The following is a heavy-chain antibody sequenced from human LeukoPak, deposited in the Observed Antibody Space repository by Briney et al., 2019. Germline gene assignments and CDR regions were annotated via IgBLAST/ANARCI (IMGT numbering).Heavy chain of an antibody. Sequence: SETLSLTCTVSGGSISSYYWSWIRQPPGKGLEWIGYIYYSGSTNYNPSLKSRVTISVDTSKNQFSLKLSSVTAADTAVYYCARHEKLGQFDNWGQGTLVTVSS. CDR3: ARHEKLGQFDN. CDR2: IYYSGST. D-gene: IGHD3-10*01. CDR1: GGSISSYY. V-gene: IGHV4-59*08. J-gene: IGHJ4*02.